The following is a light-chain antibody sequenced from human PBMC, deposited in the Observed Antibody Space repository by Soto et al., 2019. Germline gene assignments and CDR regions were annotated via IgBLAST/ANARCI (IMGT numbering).Light chain of an antibody. CDR2: VAS. J-gene: IGKJ1*01. CDR3: QQYGSSPKT. CDR1: QIVSSSY. V-gene: IGKV3-20*01. Sequence: DIVLTQSPGTLSLSPWEIATLSCRASQIVSSSYLAWYHQKPGQAPRLLIYVASRRATGIPDSFSGSGSGTDFTLTISRLEPEDFAVYYCQQYGSSPKTFGQGTKVDIK.